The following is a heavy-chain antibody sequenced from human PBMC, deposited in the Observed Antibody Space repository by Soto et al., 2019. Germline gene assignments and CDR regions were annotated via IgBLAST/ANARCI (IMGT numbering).Heavy chain of an antibody. V-gene: IGHV4-39*07. D-gene: IGHD3-10*01. CDR1: GGSISSSSYY. J-gene: IGHJ5*02. Sequence: SETLSLTCTVSGGSISSSSYYWGWIRQPPGKGLEWIGNIYYSGSTYYNPSLKSRVTISVDRSKNQFSLKLTSVTAADTAVYYCARVPGPWGQGTLVTVSS. CDR3: ARVPGP. CDR2: IYYSGST.